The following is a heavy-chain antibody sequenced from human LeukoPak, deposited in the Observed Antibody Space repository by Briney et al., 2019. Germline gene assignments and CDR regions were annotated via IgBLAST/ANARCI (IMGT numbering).Heavy chain of an antibody. CDR3: AGRYDSSGYSLPRYYYYYYMDV. Sequence: ASVKVSCKASGGTFSSYAISWVRQAPGQGLEWMGGIIPIFGTANYAQKFQGRVTITADKSTSTAYMELSSLRSEDTAVYYCAGRYDSSGYSLPRYYYYYYMDVWGKGTTVTVSS. J-gene: IGHJ6*03. D-gene: IGHD3-22*01. CDR1: GGTFSSYA. CDR2: IIPIFGTA. V-gene: IGHV1-69*06.